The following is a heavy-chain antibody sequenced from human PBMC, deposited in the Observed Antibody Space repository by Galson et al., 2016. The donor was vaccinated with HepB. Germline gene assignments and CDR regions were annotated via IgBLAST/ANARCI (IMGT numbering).Heavy chain of an antibody. D-gene: IGHD2-15*01. CDR1: GFVFSNFG. CDR2: ISTRRTT. CDR3: AKAPLGSCRGARCYHLDY. J-gene: IGHJ4*02. V-gene: IGHV3-23*01. Sequence: SLRLSCAASGFVFSNFGLSWVRQAPGKGLEWVASISTRRTTYYSDSVQGRFTISRDNSMNTLYLQMNSLSADDTALYYCAKAPLGSCRGARCYHLDYWGQGTPVTVSS.